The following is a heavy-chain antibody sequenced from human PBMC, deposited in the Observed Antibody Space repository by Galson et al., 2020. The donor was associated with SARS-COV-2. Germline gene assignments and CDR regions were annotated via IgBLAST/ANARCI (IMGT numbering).Heavy chain of an antibody. J-gene: IGHJ3*02. V-gene: IGHV3-66*01. CDR3: ARDPHDSSGYYSVNDAFDI. Sequence: TGGSLRLSCAASGFTVSSNYMSWVRQAPGKGLEWVSVIYSGGSTYYADSAKGRFTISRDNSKNTLYLQMNSLRVEDMAVYYCARDPHDSSGYYSVNDAFDIWGQGTMVTVSS. D-gene: IGHD3-22*01. CDR1: GFTVSSNY. CDR2: IYSGGST.